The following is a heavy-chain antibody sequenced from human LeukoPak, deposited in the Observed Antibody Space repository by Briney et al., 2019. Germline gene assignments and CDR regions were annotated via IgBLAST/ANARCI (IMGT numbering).Heavy chain of an antibody. V-gene: IGHV1-18*01. J-gene: IGHJ4*02. CDR3: ARVGSSNYYDSSGYYLFDY. D-gene: IGHD3-22*01. Sequence: ASVKVSCKASGYTFTSYGISWVRQAPGQGLEWMGWISAYNGNTNYAQKLQGRVTMTTDTSTSTAYMELRSLRSDDTAVYYCARVGSSNYYDSSGYYLFDYWGQGTLVTVSS. CDR1: GYTFTSYG. CDR2: ISAYNGNT.